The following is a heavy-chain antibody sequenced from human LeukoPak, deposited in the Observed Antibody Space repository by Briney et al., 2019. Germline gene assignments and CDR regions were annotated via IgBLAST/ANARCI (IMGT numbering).Heavy chain of an antibody. V-gene: IGHV4-59*01. CDR2: IYYSGSA. Sequence: PSETLSLTCTVSADSINSYYWSWIRQPPGKGLEWIGYIYYSGSANYNPSLKSRVTISVDTSKNQFSLKLSSVTAADTAVYYCAREGEMATFDHWGQGTLVTVSS. D-gene: IGHD5-24*01. CDR3: AREGEMATFDH. CDR1: ADSINSYY. J-gene: IGHJ4*02.